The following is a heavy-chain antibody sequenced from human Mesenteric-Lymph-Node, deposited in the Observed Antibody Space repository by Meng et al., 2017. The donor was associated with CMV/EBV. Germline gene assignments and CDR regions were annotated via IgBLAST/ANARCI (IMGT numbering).Heavy chain of an antibody. CDR3: ASSTQAVLTN. J-gene: IGHJ4*02. V-gene: IGHV3-23*01. D-gene: IGHD6-19*01. CDR1: GINVSRSY. Sequence: GGSLRPSCAASGINVSRSYMDWARQVPGKGLEWVSAIIASGGSTYYADSVKGRFTISRDNSKNTLYLQMNSLRAEDTAVYYCASSTQAVLTNWGQGTLVTVSS. CDR2: IIASGGST.